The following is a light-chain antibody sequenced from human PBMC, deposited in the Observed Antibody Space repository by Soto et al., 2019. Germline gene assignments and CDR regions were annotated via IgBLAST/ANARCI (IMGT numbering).Light chain of an antibody. CDR2: DNN. CDR3: GTLDSCLSSGSV. J-gene: IGLJ1*01. V-gene: IGLV1-51*01. Sequence: SVLSQQRSVYEAPGQEATYPSPETSSNIGNNYVSWYQQLPGTAPKLLIYDNNKRPSGIPDRFSGSKSGTSATLGITGLQSGDEADYYCGTLDSCLSSGSVFGTGTKVTV. CDR1: SSNIGNNY.